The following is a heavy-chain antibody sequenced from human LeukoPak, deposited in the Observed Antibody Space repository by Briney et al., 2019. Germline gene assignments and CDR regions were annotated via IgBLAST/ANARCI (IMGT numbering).Heavy chain of an antibody. D-gene: IGHD4-23*01. J-gene: IGHJ4*02. CDR3: ASQGGTYGGNSVDY. Sequence: PSETLSLTCTVSGGSISSGGYYWSWIRQHPGKGLEWIGYISYSGSTSYNPSLKSRVTISVDTSKNQFSLKLSSETAADTAVYYCASQGGTYGGNSVDYWGQGTLVTVSS. CDR1: GGSISSGGYY. CDR2: ISYSGST. V-gene: IGHV4-31*03.